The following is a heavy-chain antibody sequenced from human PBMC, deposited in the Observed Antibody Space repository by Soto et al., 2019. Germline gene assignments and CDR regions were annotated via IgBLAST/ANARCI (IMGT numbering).Heavy chain of an antibody. J-gene: IGHJ6*02. CDR1: GYAFTGYY. CDR3: ARDGIAAAGTTLYYYYYGMDV. V-gene: IGHV1-2*04. CDR2: INPNSGGT. Sequence: ASVKVSCKASGYAFTGYYMHWVRQAPGQGLEWMGWINPNSGGTNYAQKFQGWVTMTRDTSISTAYMELSRLRSDDTAAYYCARDGIAAAGTTLYYYYYGMDVWGQGTTVTVSS. D-gene: IGHD6-13*01.